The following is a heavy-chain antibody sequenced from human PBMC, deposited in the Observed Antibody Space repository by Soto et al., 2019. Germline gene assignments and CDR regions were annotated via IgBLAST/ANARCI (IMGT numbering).Heavy chain of an antibody. V-gene: IGHV1-69*13. D-gene: IGHD2-2*02. CDR2: IIPIFGTA. Sequence: SVKVSCKASGGTFSSYAISWVRQAPGQGLEWMGGIIPIFGTANYAQKFQGRVTITADESTSTAYMELSSLRSEDTAVYYCARDSRPVVVPAAIQDYYYGMDVWGQGTTVTV. J-gene: IGHJ6*02. CDR3: ARDSRPVVVPAAIQDYYYGMDV. CDR1: GGTFSSYA.